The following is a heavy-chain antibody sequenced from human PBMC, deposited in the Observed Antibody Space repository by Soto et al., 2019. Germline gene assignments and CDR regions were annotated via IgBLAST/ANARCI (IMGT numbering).Heavy chain of an antibody. Sequence: EVQLLESGGGLVQPGGSLRLSCAASGFTFSSYAMTWVRQAPGKGLEWVSAISGSGDSTYYTDSVKGRFSISRDNSKNPLYLQMNSLRAEDTAVYYCASGRGRYFYYGMDVWGQGTTVTVSS. J-gene: IGHJ6*02. CDR2: ISGSGDST. V-gene: IGHV3-23*01. CDR1: GFTFSSYA. CDR3: ASGRGRYFYYGMDV. D-gene: IGHD1-26*01.